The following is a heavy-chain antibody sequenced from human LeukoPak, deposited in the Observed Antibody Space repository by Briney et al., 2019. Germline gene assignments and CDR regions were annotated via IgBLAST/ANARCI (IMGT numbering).Heavy chain of an antibody. CDR3: ARNGYSGYEFPDY. V-gene: IGHV3-48*03. J-gene: IGHJ4*02. CDR2: ISSTGSTI. CDR1: GFTFSSYE. D-gene: IGHD5-12*01. Sequence: GGSLRLSCAASGFTFSSYEMNWVRQAPGKGLEWVSYISSTGSTIYYADSVKGRFTISRDNAKNSLYLQMNSLRAEDTAVYYCARNGYSGYEFPDYWGQGTLVTVSS.